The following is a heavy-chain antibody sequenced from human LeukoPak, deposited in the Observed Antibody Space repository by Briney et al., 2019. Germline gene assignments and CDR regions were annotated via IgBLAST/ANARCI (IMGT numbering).Heavy chain of an antibody. Sequence: PSETLSLTCTVSGGSISSSSYYWGWIRQPPGKVLEWIGSIYYSGSTNYNPSLKSRVTISVDTSKNQLSLKLSSVTAADTAVYYCARGVVGQTLRFDYWGQGTLVTVSS. CDR2: IYYSGST. CDR1: GGSISSSSYY. D-gene: IGHD2-21*01. V-gene: IGHV4-39*07. J-gene: IGHJ4*02. CDR3: ARGVVGQTLRFDY.